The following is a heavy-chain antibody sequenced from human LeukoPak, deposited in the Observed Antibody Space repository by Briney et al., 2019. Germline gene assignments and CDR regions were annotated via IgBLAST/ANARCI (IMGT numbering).Heavy chain of an antibody. V-gene: IGHV1-8*01. Sequence: ASVKVSCKASGYTFTSYDINWVRQATGQGLEWMGWMNPSSGNTGYAQKFQGRVTMTRNTSISTAYMELSSLRSKDTAVYYCARVVCSSTSCYLSWFDPWGQGTLVTVSS. CDR3: ARVVCSSTSCYLSWFDP. CDR1: GYTFTSYD. CDR2: MNPSSGNT. J-gene: IGHJ5*02. D-gene: IGHD2-2*01.